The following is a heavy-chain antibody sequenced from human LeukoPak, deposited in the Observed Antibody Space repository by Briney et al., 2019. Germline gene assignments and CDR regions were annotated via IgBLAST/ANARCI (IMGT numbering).Heavy chain of an antibody. CDR2: IYYSGST. CDR1: GGSIRSYY. D-gene: IGHD3-9*01. J-gene: IGHJ4*02. V-gene: IGHV4-59*12. CDR3: ARSGPAGFESGY. Sequence: KPSETLSLTCTVSGGSIRSYYWSWIRQPPGKGLEWIGYIYYSGSTNYNPSLKSRVTMSVDTSKNQFSLKLSSVTAADTAVYYCARSGPAGFESGYWGQGTLVTVSS.